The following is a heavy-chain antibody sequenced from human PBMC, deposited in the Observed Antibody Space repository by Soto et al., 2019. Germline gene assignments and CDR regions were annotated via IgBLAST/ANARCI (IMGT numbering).Heavy chain of an antibody. Sequence: GGSLRLSCAASGFTFSSYGMHWVRQAPGKGLEWVAVIWYDGSNKYYADSVKGPFTISRDNSKNTLYLQMNSLRAEDTAVYYCAGVLRERQLPPPFDYWGQGTLVTVSS. V-gene: IGHV3-33*01. CDR2: IWYDGSNK. CDR3: AGVLRERQLPPPFDY. J-gene: IGHJ4*02. CDR1: GFTFSSYG. D-gene: IGHD6-13*01.